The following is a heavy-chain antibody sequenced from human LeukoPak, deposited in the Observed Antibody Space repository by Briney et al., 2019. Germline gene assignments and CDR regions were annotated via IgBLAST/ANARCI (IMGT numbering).Heavy chain of an antibody. D-gene: IGHD6-13*01. J-gene: IGHJ4*02. V-gene: IGHV3-73*01. CDR2: IRSRADSYAT. CDR1: GFTFSGSA. CDR3: TSGISCSTNSDY. Sequence: GGSLKLSCAASGFTFSGSAMHWVRQASGKGLEWVGRIRSRADSYATAYAPSVKGRFTISRDDSKNTASLQMNSLKTEDTAVYYCTSGISCSTNSDYWGQGTLVTVSS.